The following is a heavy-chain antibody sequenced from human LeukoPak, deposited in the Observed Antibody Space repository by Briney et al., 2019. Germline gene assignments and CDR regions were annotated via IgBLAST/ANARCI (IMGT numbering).Heavy chain of an antibody. Sequence: GRSLRLSCAASGFTFSSYGMHWVRQAPGKGLEWVAVIWYDGSNKYYADSVKGRFTISRDNSKNTLYLQMNSLRAEDTAVYYCARSGRGDYAFDIWGRGTMVTVSS. J-gene: IGHJ3*02. V-gene: IGHV3-33*01. CDR2: IWYDGSNK. CDR1: GFTFSSYG. CDR3: ARSGRGDYAFDI. D-gene: IGHD7-27*01.